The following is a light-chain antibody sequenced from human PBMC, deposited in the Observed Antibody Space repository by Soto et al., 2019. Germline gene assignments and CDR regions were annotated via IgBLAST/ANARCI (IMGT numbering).Light chain of an antibody. Sequence: QAVVTQPPSVSAAPGQKVTISCSGSTSNIGNNYVSWYQQLPGTAPKLLIYDNDERPSGIPDRFSGSKSGTSATLGITGLQTGDEADHYCGTWDTSLSAVVFGGGTQLTVL. CDR2: DND. J-gene: IGLJ2*01. V-gene: IGLV1-51*01. CDR3: GTWDTSLSAVV. CDR1: TSNIGNNY.